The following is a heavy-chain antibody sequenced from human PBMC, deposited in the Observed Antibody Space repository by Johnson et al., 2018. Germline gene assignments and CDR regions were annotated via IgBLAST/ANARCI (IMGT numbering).Heavy chain of an antibody. CDR3: NRLAFARVGVVITRSMDV. CDR2: LRTKAHGGTA. CDR1: GFTFGDYT. D-gene: IGHD3-3*01. V-gene: IGHV3-49*03. Sequence: VQLQESGGGLVEPGRSLRLSCRASGFTFGDYTMTWIRQAPGKGLKWVGFLRTKAHGGTAEYAASVQDRFTISRDDSKSITYVQISSLKTEDTAVYYCNRLAFARVGVVITRSMDVWDQGTTVTVSS. J-gene: IGHJ6*02.